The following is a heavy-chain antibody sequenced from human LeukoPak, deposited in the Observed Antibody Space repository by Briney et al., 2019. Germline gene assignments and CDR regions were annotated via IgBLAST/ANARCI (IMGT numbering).Heavy chain of an antibody. Sequence: GGSLRLSCAASGFTFSSYAISWVRQAPGKGLEWVSSLSGSGYNTYYADSVKGRFTISKDNSKNTVYLQMNSLRAEDTAVYYCAKDPYGTRYFDYWGQGTLVTVSS. CDR3: AKDPYGTRYFDY. CDR2: LSGSGYNT. V-gene: IGHV3-23*01. D-gene: IGHD2-2*01. CDR1: GFTFSSYA. J-gene: IGHJ4*02.